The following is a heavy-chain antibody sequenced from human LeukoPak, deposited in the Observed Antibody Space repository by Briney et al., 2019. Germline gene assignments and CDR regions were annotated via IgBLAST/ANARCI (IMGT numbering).Heavy chain of an antibody. D-gene: IGHD5-18*01. J-gene: IGHJ5*02. CDR2: IYTSGSS. V-gene: IGHV4-61*02. Sequence: PSETLSLTCTVSGGSISSGSYYWSWIRQPAGKGLEWIGRIYTSGSSNYNPSLKSRVTMSVDTSKNQFSLKLSSVTAADAAVYYCAREGYSYGYWFDPWGQGTLVTVSS. CDR1: GGSISSGSYY. CDR3: AREGYSYGYWFDP.